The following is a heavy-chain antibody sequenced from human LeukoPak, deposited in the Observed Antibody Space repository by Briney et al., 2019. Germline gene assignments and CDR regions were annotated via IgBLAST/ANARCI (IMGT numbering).Heavy chain of an antibody. CDR2: INGGSGNT. V-gene: IGHV1-3*01. Sequence: ASVKVSCKASGYTFTDYTMHWLRQAPGQRLDWMGWINGGSGNTKYSPEFQGRVTITRDTSASTAYMELSSLRSEDTAVNYCARDGPQYSSSFFDYWGQGTLVTVSS. J-gene: IGHJ4*02. CDR1: GYTFTDYT. CDR3: ARDGPQYSSSFFDY. D-gene: IGHD6-6*01.